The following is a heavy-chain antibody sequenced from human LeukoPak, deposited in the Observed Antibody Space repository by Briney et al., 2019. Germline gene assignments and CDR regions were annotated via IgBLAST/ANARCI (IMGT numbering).Heavy chain of an antibody. J-gene: IGHJ4*02. V-gene: IGHV1-46*01. CDR1: GYTFTSYY. CDR3: ARDPPDEGIYYDPFDY. CDR2: INPSGGST. Sequence: ASVKVSFKASGYTFTSYYMHWVRQAPGQGLEWMGIINPSGGSTSYAQKFQGRVTMTRDTSTSTVYMELSSLRSEDTAVYYCARDPPDEGIYYDPFDYWGQGTLVTVSS. D-gene: IGHD3-22*01.